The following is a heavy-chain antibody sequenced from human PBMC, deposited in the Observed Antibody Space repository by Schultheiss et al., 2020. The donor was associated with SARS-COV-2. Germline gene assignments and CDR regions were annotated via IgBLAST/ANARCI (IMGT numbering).Heavy chain of an antibody. D-gene: IGHD6-19*01. J-gene: IGHJ6*02. CDR2: ISYDGSNK. CDR1: GYKFSSYT. V-gene: IGHV3-30*04. CDR3: ARGEIAVAGSYYYYGMDV. Sequence: GGSLRLSCAASGYKFSSYTMSWVRQAPGKGLEWVAVISYDGSNKYYADSVKGRFTISRDNAKNSLYLQMNSLRAEDTAVYYCARGEIAVAGSYYYYGMDVWGQGTTVTVSS.